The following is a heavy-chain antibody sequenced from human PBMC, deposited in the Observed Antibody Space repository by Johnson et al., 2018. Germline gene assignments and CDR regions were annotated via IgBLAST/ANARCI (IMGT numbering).Heavy chain of an antibody. D-gene: IGHD3-9*01. J-gene: IGHJ6*03. V-gene: IGHV1-8*01. CDR3: ARSPVLRYFDRLTPDYYYYYMDG. Sequence: VQLVQSGAEVKKPGASVKVSCKASGYTFTSYDINWVRQAPGQGLEWMGWMNPNSGNTGYAQNFQGRVTMTRDTSISTASMELSSLRSEDTAVYYCARSPVLRYFDRLTPDYYYYYMDGWGKGTTVTVSS. CDR1: GYTFTSYD. CDR2: MNPNSGNT.